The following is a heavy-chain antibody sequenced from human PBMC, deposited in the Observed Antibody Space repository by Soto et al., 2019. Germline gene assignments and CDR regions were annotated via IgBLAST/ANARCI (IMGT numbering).Heavy chain of an antibody. CDR1: GFTFDDYA. J-gene: IGHJ3*02. V-gene: IGHV3-9*01. CDR2: ISWNSGSI. CDR3: AKGIVGTTLDAFDI. Sequence: EVQLVESGGGLVQPGRSLRLSCAASGFTFDDYAMHWVRQAPGKGLEWVSGISWNSGSIGYADSVKGRFTISRDNAKNSLYLQMNSLRAEETALYYCAKGIVGTTLDAFDIWGQGTMVTVSS. D-gene: IGHD1-1*01.